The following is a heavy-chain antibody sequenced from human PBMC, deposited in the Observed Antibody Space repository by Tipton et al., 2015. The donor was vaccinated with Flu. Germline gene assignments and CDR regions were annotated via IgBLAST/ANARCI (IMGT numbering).Heavy chain of an antibody. J-gene: IGHJ3*02. CDR3: ARRGIVVVRRSDAFDI. CDR2: IYYSGST. D-gene: IGHD3-22*01. Sequence: TLPLTCTVSGGSISSSSYYWGWIRQPPGKGLEWIGSIYYSGSTYYNPSLKSRVTISVDTSKNQFSLKLSSVTAADTAVYYCARRGIVVVRRSDAFDIWGQGTMVTVSS. V-gene: IGHV4-39*07. CDR1: GGSISSSSYY.